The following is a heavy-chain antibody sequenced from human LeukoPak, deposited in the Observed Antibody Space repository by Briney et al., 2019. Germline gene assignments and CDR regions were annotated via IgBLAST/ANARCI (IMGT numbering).Heavy chain of an antibody. CDR2: INPSGGST. V-gene: IGHV1-46*01. Sequence: ASVKVSCKASGYTFTSYYMHWVRQAPGQGLEWMGIINPSGGSTSYVQKFQGRVTMTRDTSTSTVYMELSSLRSEDTAVYYCARDSGYGDYGERGYYYYYYMDVWGKGTTVTISS. CDR1: GYTFTSYY. CDR3: ARDSGYGDYGERGYYYYYYMDV. J-gene: IGHJ6*03. D-gene: IGHD4-17*01.